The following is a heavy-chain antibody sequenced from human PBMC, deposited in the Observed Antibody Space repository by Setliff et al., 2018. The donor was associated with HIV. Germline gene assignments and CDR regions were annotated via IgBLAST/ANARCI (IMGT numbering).Heavy chain of an antibody. Sequence: GGSLRLSCAASGFTFSDHNMDWVRQAPGKGLVWVFGMNTDGSSTRYADSVKGRFTISRDNAKNMLYLQMNSLSADDTAVYYCVRGSGYYYFDNWGQGALVTVSS. J-gene: IGHJ4*02. V-gene: IGHV3-74*01. CDR3: VRGSGYYYFDN. CDR2: MNTDGSST. CDR1: GFTFSDHN. D-gene: IGHD3-22*01.